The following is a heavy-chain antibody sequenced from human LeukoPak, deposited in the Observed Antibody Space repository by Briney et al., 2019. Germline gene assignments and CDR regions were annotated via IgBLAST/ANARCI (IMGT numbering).Heavy chain of an antibody. CDR2: INSNSGAT. D-gene: IGHD5/OR15-5a*01. J-gene: IGHJ4*01. CDR1: GYTFTGHY. CDR3: ARVPLVSTIPFDY. Sequence: GASVKVSCKASGYTFTGHYLHWVRQAPGQELEWMGWINSNSGATNSAQKFQGRVTTTRDTSISTAYMELSRLRSDDTAVYYCARVPLVSTIPFDYWGHGTLVTVS. V-gene: IGHV1-2*02.